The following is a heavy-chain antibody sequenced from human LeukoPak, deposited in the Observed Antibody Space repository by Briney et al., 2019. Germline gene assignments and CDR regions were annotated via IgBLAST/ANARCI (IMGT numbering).Heavy chain of an antibody. J-gene: IGHJ5*02. Sequence: PSETLSLTCIVSGGSVSSSSYYWGWIRQPPGKGLEWIGSIYYSGSTYYNPSLKSRVTISVDTSKNQFSLKLSSVTAADTAVYYCARQWQQLTIWFDPCGQGNLVTVSS. CDR2: IYYSGST. CDR1: GGSVSSSSYY. D-gene: IGHD6-13*01. CDR3: ARQWQQLTIWFDP. V-gene: IGHV4-39*01.